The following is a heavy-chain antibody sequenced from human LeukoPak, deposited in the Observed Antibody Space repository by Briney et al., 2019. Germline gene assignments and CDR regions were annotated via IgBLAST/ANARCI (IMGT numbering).Heavy chain of an antibody. CDR2: IYYSGST. V-gene: IGHV4-39*01. D-gene: IGHD6-13*01. CDR3: ARHLPYSSSWTTPVYYFDY. Sequence: SETLSLTCTVSGGSISSSSYYWGWIRQPPGKGLEWIGSIYYSGSTYYNPSLKSRVTISVDTSKNQFSLKLSSVTAADTAVYYCARHLPYSSSWTTPVYYFDYWGQGTLVTVSS. J-gene: IGHJ4*02. CDR1: GGSISSSSYY.